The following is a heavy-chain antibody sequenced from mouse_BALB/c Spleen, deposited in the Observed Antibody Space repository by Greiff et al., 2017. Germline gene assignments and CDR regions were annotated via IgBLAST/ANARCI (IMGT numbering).Heavy chain of an antibody. J-gene: IGHJ2*01. CDR1: GFTFSSYG. V-gene: IGHV5-6-3*01. CDR3: ARYDYHYFDY. CDR2: INSNGGST. D-gene: IGHD2-4*01. Sequence: EVKVVESGGGLVQPGGSLKLSCAASGFTFSSYGMSWVRQTPDKRLELVATINSNGGSTYYPDSVKGRFTISRDNAKNTLYLQMSSLKSEDTAMYYCARYDYHYFDYWGQGTTLTVSS.